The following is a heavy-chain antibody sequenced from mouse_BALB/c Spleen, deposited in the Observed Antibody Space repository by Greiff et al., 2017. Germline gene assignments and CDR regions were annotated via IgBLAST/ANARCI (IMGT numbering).Heavy chain of an antibody. CDR1: GYTFTSYW. J-gene: IGHJ4*01. V-gene: IGHV1-7*01. Sequence: LEESGAELAKPGASVKMSCKASGYTFTSYWMHWVKQRPGQGLEWIGYINPSTGYTEYNQKFKDKATLTADKSSSTAYMQLSSLTSEDSAVYYCARYAMDYWGQGTSVTVSS. CDR3: ARYAMDY. CDR2: INPSTGYT.